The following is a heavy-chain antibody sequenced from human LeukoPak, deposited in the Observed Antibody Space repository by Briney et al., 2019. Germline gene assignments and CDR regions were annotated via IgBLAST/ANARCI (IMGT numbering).Heavy chain of an antibody. CDR2: ISSSGGTT. D-gene: IGHD1-26*01. J-gene: IGHJ4*02. CDR1: GFTFNSDA. V-gene: IGHV3-23*01. CDR3: AKGGAQV. Sequence: GGSLRLSCAASGFTFNSDAMRWVRQAPGKGLEWVSAISSSGGTTYYADSVRGRFIISRASSKNTLYLHMNSLRTEDTAVYYCAKGGAQVGGEGTLVTVSS.